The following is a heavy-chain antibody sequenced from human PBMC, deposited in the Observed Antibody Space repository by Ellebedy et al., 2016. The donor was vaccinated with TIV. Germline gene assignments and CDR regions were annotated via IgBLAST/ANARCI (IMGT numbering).Heavy chain of an antibody. J-gene: IGHJ3*01. V-gene: IGHV3-48*04. CDR2: ISSSSRTI. CDR1: GFTFSGYN. Sequence: GESLKISCAASGFTFSGYNMNWVRQTPGKGLEWVSYISSSSRTIYYADSLKGRFTISRDNAKNSLFLQMASLRAEDTAVYYCARAIATSGPGWGRASDFWGQGTMVTVSS. CDR3: ARAIATSGPGWGRASDF. D-gene: IGHD6-13*01.